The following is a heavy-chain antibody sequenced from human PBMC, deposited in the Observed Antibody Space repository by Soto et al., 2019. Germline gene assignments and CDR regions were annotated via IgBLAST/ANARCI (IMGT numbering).Heavy chain of an antibody. CDR3: AKDIRAYSSSWSVDY. V-gene: IGHV3-30*18. D-gene: IGHD6-13*01. J-gene: IGHJ4*02. Sequence: QVQLVESGGGVVQPGRSLRLSCAASGFTFSSYGMHWVRQAPGEGLEWVVVISYDGSIQYYTDSAKGRFTISRDNSKSTLYLQMNSLRAEDTAVYYCAKDIRAYSSSWSVDYWGQGTLVTVSS. CDR1: GFTFSSYG. CDR2: ISYDGSIQ.